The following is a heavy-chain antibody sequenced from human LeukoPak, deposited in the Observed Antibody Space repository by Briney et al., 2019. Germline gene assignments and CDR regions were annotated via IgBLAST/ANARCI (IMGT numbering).Heavy chain of an antibody. CDR1: GGSISSSTYY. CDR3: ASVWTDYPYYMDV. Sequence: PSETLSLTCIVSGGSISSSTYYWGWIRQPPGKGPEWIGNINHSGSTFYNPSLKGRLTMSVDTSKNQFFLELSSVTAADTAVYYCASVWTDYPYYMDVWGKGTTVSVSS. D-gene: IGHD3/OR15-3a*01. CDR2: INHSGST. J-gene: IGHJ6*03. V-gene: IGHV4-39*01.